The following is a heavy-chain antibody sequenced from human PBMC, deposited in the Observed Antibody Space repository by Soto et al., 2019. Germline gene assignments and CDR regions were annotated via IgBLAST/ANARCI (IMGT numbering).Heavy chain of an antibody. D-gene: IGHD5-18*01. Sequence: GGSLRLSCAASGFTFGDYYMSWIRQAPGKGLEWVSYISSSGSTIYYADSVKGRFTISRDNAKNSLYLQMNSLRAEDTAVYYCARDLKGYHPTGDNWFDPWGQGTLVTVSS. CDR1: GFTFGDYY. V-gene: IGHV3-11*01. CDR2: ISSSGSTI. CDR3: ARDLKGYHPTGDNWFDP. J-gene: IGHJ5*02.